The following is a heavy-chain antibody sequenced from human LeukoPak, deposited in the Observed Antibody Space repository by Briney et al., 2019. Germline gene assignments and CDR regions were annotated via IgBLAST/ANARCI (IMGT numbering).Heavy chain of an antibody. Sequence: SETLSLTCTISGDSTNTYFWSWIRQHPGKGLEWIGYIYYSGSTYYNPSLKSRVTISVDTSKNQFSLKLSSVTAADTAVYYCARVCPHSSWHESAFDIWGQGTMVTVSS. J-gene: IGHJ3*02. V-gene: IGHV4-59*06. CDR1: GDSTNTYF. CDR2: IYYSGST. CDR3: ARVCPHSSWHESAFDI. D-gene: IGHD6-13*01.